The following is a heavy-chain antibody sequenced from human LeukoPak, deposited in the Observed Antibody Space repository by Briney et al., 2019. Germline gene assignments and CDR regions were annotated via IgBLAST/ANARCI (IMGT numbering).Heavy chain of an antibody. J-gene: IGHJ4*02. CDR1: GFTFSSYA. CDR2: ISGSGGST. D-gene: IGHD3-22*01. Sequence: GGSLRLSCAASGFTFSSYAMSWVRQAPGKGLEWVSAISGSGGSTYYADSVKGRFTISRDNSKNTLYPQMNSLRAEDTAVYYCAKPYYLDSSGYFYFDYWGQGTLVTVSS. CDR3: AKPYYLDSSGYFYFDY. V-gene: IGHV3-23*01.